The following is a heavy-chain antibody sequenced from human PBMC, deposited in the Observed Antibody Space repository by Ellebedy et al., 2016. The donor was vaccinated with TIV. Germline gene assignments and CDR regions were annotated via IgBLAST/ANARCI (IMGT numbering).Heavy chain of an antibody. J-gene: IGHJ3*02. CDR3: ARFYQQAFDI. CDR2: IIPIFGTA. V-gene: IGHV1-69*13. D-gene: IGHD2/OR15-2a*01. Sequence: ASVKVSCKTSGYIFTAYYIHWVRQAPGQGLEWMGGIIPIFGTANYAPKFQGRVTSTAVESTNTAFLELSSLKSEDTAMYYWARFYQQAFDIWGQGTMVTVSS. CDR1: GYIFTAYY.